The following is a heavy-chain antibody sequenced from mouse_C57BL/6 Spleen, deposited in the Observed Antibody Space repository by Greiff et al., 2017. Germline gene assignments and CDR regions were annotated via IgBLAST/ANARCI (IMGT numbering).Heavy chain of an antibody. V-gene: IGHV1-82*01. CDR1: GYAFSSSW. CDR3: ARRGSSYGLFDY. D-gene: IGHD1-1*01. Sequence: QVQLKESGPELVKPGASVKISCKASGYAFSSSWMNWVKQRPGKGLEWIGRIYPGDGDTNYNGKFKGKATLTADKSSSTAYMQLSSLTSEDSAVYFCARRGSSYGLFDYWGQGTTLTVSS. J-gene: IGHJ2*01. CDR2: IYPGDGDT.